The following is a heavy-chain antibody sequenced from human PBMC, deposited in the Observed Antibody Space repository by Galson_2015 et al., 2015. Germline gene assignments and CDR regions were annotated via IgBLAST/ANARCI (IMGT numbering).Heavy chain of an antibody. CDR1: GFTFSSYA. CDR2: ISSNGGST. J-gene: IGHJ5*02. CDR3: ARGVPFDP. Sequence: SLRLSCAASGFTFSSYAMHWVRQAPGKGLEYVSAISSNGGSTYYANSVKGRFTISRDNSKNTLYLQMGSLRAEDMAVYYCARGVPFDPWGQGTLVTVSS. V-gene: IGHV3-64*01.